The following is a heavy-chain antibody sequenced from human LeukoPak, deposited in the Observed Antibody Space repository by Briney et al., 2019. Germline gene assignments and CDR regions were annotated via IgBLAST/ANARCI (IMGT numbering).Heavy chain of an antibody. CDR2: IYYSGST. V-gene: IGHV4-59*01. D-gene: IGHD2-21*02. J-gene: IGHJ3*02. CDR1: GGSISSYY. CDR3: ARESGVVTAIQRMDAFDI. Sequence: SETLSLTCTVSGGSISSYYWSWIRQPPGKGLEWIGYIYYSGSTNYNPSLKSRVTISVDTSKNQFSLKLSSVTAADTAVYYCARESGVVTAIQRMDAFDIWGQGTMVTVSS.